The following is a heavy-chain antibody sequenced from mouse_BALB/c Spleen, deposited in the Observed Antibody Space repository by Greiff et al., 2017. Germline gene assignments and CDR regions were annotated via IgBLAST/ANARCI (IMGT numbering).Heavy chain of an antibody. CDR3: AREIGYGWFAY. J-gene: IGHJ3*01. Sequence: VQLQQSAAELARPGASVKMSCKASGYTFTSYTMHWVKQRPGQGLEWIGYINPSSGYTEYNQKFKDKTTLTADKSSSTAYMQLSSLTSEDSAVYCCAREIGYGWFAYWGQGTLVTVSA. CDR2: INPSSGYT. CDR1: GYTFTSYT. V-gene: IGHV1-4*02. D-gene: IGHD1-1*01.